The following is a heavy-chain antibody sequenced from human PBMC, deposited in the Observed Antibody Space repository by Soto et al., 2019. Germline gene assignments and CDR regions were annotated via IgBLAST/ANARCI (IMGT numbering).Heavy chain of an antibody. CDR2: IIPIFGTA. D-gene: IGHD3-22*01. V-gene: IGHV1-69*12. CDR3: ARKIGYYDSRPYGMDV. CDR1: GGTFSSYA. J-gene: IGHJ6*02. Sequence: QVQLVQSGAEVKKPGSSVKVSCKASGGTFSSYAISWVRQAPGQGLEWTGGIIPIFGTANYAQKFQGRVTITADESTSTAYMELSSLRSEDTAVYYCARKIGYYDSRPYGMDVWGQGTTVTVSS.